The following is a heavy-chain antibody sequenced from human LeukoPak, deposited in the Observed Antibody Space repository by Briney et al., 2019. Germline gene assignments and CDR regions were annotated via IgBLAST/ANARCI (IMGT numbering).Heavy chain of an antibody. CDR2: ISYDGSNK. D-gene: IGHD3-22*01. Sequence: GGSLRLSCAASGFTFSSYGMHWVRQAPGKGLEWVAVISYDGSNKYYADSVKGRFTISRDNSKNTLYLQMYSLRAEDTAVYYCAKEAKSGYHFDYWGQGTLVTVSS. V-gene: IGHV3-30*18. J-gene: IGHJ4*02. CDR3: AKEAKSGYHFDY. CDR1: GFTFSSYG.